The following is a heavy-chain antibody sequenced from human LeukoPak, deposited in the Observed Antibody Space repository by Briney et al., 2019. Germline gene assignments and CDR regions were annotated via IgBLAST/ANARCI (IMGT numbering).Heavy chain of an antibody. V-gene: IGHV1-69*05. CDR2: IIPIFGTA. Sequence: SVKVSCKASGGTFSSYAISWARPAPGQGPEWMGGIIPIFGTANYAQKFQGRVTITTDESTSTAYMELSSLRSEDTAVYYCASHYCSSTSCHIDYWGQGTLVTVSS. D-gene: IGHD2-2*01. CDR1: GGTFSSYA. CDR3: ASHYCSSTSCHIDY. J-gene: IGHJ4*02.